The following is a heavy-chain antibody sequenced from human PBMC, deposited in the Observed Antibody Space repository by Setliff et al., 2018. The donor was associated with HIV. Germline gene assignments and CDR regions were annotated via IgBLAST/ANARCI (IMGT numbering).Heavy chain of an antibody. D-gene: IGHD6-19*01. CDR1: GDSIRTGAYY. J-gene: IGHJ4*02. CDR2: VYYDGRT. CDR3: ARGGTVSADFDS. Sequence: NPSETLSLTCTGSGDSIRTGAYYWGWIRQPPGKGLAWIGSVYYDGRTFYNPSLKSRLAISVDTSKNQFSLRLNSVTAADTAVYFCARGGTVSADFDSWGQGTQVTVLL. V-gene: IGHV4-39*07.